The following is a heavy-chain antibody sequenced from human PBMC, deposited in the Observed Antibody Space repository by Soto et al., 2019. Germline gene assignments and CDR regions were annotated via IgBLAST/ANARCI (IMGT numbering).Heavy chain of an antibody. V-gene: IGHV1-69*12. CDR1: GGTFSSYA. J-gene: IGHJ4*02. CDR3: ASLLRGYSGTGDY. Sequence: QVQLVQSGAEVKKPGSSVKVSCKASGGTFSSYAISWVLQAPGQGLEWMGGIIPIFGTAKYAQKFQGRVTITADESTSTAYMELSSLRSEDTAVYYCASLLRGYSGTGDYWGQGTLVTVSS. D-gene: IGHD5-12*01. CDR2: IIPIFGTA.